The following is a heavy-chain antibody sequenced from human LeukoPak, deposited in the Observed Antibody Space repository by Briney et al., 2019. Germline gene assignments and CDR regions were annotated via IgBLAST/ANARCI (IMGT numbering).Heavy chain of an antibody. CDR2: IYYSGST. Sequence: SETLSLTCTVSGGSISSYYWSWIRQPPGKGLEWIGYIYYSGSTNYNPSLKSRVTISVDTSKNQFSLKLSSVTAADTAVYYCARVVRGVIVGAFDIWGQGTMVTVSS. V-gene: IGHV4-59*01. CDR1: GGSISSYY. D-gene: IGHD3-10*01. J-gene: IGHJ3*02. CDR3: ARVVRGVIVGAFDI.